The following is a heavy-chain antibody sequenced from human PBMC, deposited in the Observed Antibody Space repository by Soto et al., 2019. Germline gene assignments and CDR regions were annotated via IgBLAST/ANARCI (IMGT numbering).Heavy chain of an antibody. CDR3: AAGSGFSSGPDY. Sequence: SVKVSCKASGFTFTHSAVQWVRQARGQRLEWIGWIVVGSGNTNYAQKFQERVTITRDMSTSTAYMELSGLRSEDTAMYYCAAGSGFSSGPDYWGQGTLVTVSS. CDR2: IVVGSGNT. D-gene: IGHD6-19*01. V-gene: IGHV1-58*01. J-gene: IGHJ4*02. CDR1: GFTFTHSA.